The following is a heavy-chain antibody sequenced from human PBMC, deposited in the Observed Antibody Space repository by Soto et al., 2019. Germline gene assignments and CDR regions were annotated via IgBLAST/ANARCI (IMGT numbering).Heavy chain of an antibody. CDR1: GFTSSSFV. CDR2: ISSDGNNQ. D-gene: IGHD3-10*01. J-gene: IGHJ3*02. Sequence: ESGGGVVQPGTSLRLSCAASGFTSSSFVIHWVRQAPGKGLEWLAVISSDGNNQYYADSVKGRFTISRDNSKKTLYLQVNSLGAEDTAVYFCAKERGVLDAFDIWGQGTMVTVS. CDR3: AKERGVLDAFDI. V-gene: IGHV3-30*18.